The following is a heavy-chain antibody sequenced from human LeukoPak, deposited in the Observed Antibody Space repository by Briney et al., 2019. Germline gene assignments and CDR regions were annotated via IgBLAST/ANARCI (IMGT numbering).Heavy chain of an antibody. D-gene: IGHD3-16*01. Sequence: PSETLSLTCTVSGYSISSGYYWGWIRQPPGKGLEWIGYIYYSGSTNYNPSLKSRVTISVDTSRNQFSLKLSSVTAADTAVYYCARVITVRGVIFDYWGQGTLVTVSS. CDR3: ARVITVRGVIFDY. CDR2: IYYSGST. V-gene: IGHV4-61*01. CDR1: GYSISSGYY. J-gene: IGHJ4*02.